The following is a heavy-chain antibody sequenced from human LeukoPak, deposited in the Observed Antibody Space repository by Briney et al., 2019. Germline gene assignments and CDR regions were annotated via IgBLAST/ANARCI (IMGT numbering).Heavy chain of an antibody. CDR3: ARSSYSSSWYTQSFLSDYYMDV. Sequence: GRSLRLSCAASGFTFSSYAMHWVRQAPGKGLEWVAVISYDESNKYYADSVKGRFTISRDNSKNTLYLQMNSLRAEDTAVYYCARSSYSSSWYTQSFLSDYYMDVWGKGTTVTVSS. D-gene: IGHD6-13*01. CDR2: ISYDESNK. CDR1: GFTFSSYA. J-gene: IGHJ6*03. V-gene: IGHV3-30*04.